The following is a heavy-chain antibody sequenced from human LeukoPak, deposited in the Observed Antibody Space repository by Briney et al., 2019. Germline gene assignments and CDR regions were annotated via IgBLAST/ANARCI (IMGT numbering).Heavy chain of an antibody. CDR1: GCIFDYA. D-gene: IGHD1-26*01. CDR2: ISGDGGST. CDR3: VKDEYSGSYYFDC. Sequence: GGSLRLSCAASGCIFDYAMHWVRQAPGKGLAWVSLISGDGGSTYYADSVKGRFTISRDNSKNSLYLQMNSLRTEDTALYYCVKDEYSGSYYFDCWGQGTLVTVSS. V-gene: IGHV3-43*02. J-gene: IGHJ4*02.